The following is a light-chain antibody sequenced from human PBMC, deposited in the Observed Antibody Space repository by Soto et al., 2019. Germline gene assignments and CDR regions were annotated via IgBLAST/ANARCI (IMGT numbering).Light chain of an antibody. CDR2: AAS. V-gene: IGKV1-27*01. Sequence: DIQMTQSPSSLSASVGDRVTITCRASQGISNYLAWYQQKPGKVPKLLIYAASTLQSGVPSRFSGSGSGTDFTLTISSLQPEDVATYYCQKDNSALGLTFGPGTKVDIK. CDR3: QKDNSALGLT. CDR1: QGISNY. J-gene: IGKJ3*01.